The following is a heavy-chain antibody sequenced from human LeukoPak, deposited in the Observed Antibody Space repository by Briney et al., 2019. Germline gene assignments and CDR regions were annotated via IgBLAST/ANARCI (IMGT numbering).Heavy chain of an antibody. Sequence: GGSLRLSCAASGFTFSNYALTWVRQAPGKGLEWVSGISDSGGSTYYADSVKGRFTISRENSKNTLFLQMNSLRAEDTAVYYCAKSLSGGGYYFEYWGQGTLVTVSS. CDR2: ISDSGGST. J-gene: IGHJ4*02. D-gene: IGHD3-16*02. V-gene: IGHV3-23*01. CDR1: GFTFSNYA. CDR3: AKSLSGGGYYFEY.